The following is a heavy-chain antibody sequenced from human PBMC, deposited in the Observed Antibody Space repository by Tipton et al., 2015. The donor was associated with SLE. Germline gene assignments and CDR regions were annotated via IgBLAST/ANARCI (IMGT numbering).Heavy chain of an antibody. V-gene: IGHV4-4*02. J-gene: IGHJ5*02. CDR3: ARGSRWFDDFWSGYPLGNWFDP. D-gene: IGHD3-3*01. CDR2: IYHSGNI. CDR1: GFSVRSNF. Sequence: GSLRLSCAASGFSVRSNFMTWVRQAPGKGLEWVGEIYHSGNINYNPSLKSRLTISVDKYRNQFFLQLTSVTAADTAVYYCARGSRWFDDFWSGYPLGNWFDPWGQGTLVTVSS.